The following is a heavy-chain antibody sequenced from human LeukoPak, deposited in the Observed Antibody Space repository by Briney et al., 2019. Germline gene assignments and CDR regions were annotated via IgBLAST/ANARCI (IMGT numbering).Heavy chain of an antibody. V-gene: IGHV4-4*09. J-gene: IGHJ3*02. CDR2: IYTSGST. Sequence: SETLSLTCAVYGGSFSSYYWSWIRQPPGKGLEWIGYIYTSGSTNYNPSLKSRVTISVDTSKNQFSLKLSSVTAADTAVYYCAGPAANAFDIWGQGTMVTVSS. CDR1: GGSFSSYY. D-gene: IGHD2-2*01. CDR3: AGPAANAFDI.